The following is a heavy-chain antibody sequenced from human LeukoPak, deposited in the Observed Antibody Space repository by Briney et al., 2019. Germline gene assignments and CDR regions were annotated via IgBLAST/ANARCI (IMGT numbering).Heavy chain of an antibody. J-gene: IGHJ4*02. Sequence: PXGSLRLSCAASGFTFSSYAMSWVRQAPGKGGEGVSAISGSGGSTYYADTVKGRFTIARDNSKNTLYLQMNSLRAEDTAVYYCAKAAKYYYDSSGCFDYWGQGTLVTVSS. D-gene: IGHD3-22*01. CDR3: AKAAKYYYDSSGCFDY. CDR1: GFTFSSYA. V-gene: IGHV3-23*01. CDR2: ISGSGGST.